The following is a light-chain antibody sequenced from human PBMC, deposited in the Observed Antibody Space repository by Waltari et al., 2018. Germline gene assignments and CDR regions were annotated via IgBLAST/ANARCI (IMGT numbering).Light chain of an antibody. CDR2: AAS. Sequence: DIQMTQSPSSLSASVGDRVTITCRESQGISSYLNWYQQKPGKAPKLLIYAASSLQSGVPSRFSGSGSGTDFTLTISSLQPEDFATYYCQQSYSTPRTFGGGTKVEIK. CDR1: QGISSY. CDR3: QQSYSTPRT. J-gene: IGKJ4*01. V-gene: IGKV1-39*01.